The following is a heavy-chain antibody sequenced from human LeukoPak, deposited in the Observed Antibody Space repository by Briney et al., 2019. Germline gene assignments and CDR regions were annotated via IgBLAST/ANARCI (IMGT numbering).Heavy chain of an antibody. D-gene: IGHD2-15*01. CDR3: ARAKTGGPLTWYFDL. J-gene: IGHJ2*01. Sequence: GGSLRLSCAASGFTFSLSSMNWVRQAPGKGLEWLSLISSSGLTIFNADPVKGRFTISRDNAKNSLYLQINSLRVEDTALYYCARAKTGGPLTWYFDLWGRGTPVTVSS. CDR1: GFTFSLSS. CDR2: ISSSGLTI. V-gene: IGHV3-48*01.